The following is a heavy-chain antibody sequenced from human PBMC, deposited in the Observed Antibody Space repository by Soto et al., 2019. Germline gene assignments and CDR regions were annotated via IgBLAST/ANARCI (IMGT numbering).Heavy chain of an antibody. CDR1: GFTFSSYS. V-gene: IGHV3-21*01. D-gene: IGHD5-12*01. Sequence: GGSLRLSCAASGFTFSSYSMNWVRQAPGKGLEWVSSISSSSSYIYYADSVKGRFTISRDNAKNSLYLQMNSLRAEDTAVYYCASPVGDGYNYDLNWGQGTLVTVSS. CDR3: ASPVGDGYNYDLN. J-gene: IGHJ4*02. CDR2: ISSSSSYI.